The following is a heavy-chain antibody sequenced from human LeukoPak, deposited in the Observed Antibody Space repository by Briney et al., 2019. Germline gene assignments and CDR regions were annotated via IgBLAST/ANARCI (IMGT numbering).Heavy chain of an antibody. D-gene: IGHD3-3*01. CDR1: GGSFSSYY. J-gene: IGHJ6*02. CDR2: INYSGST. CDR3: ARDRFLSREDYYYGMDV. V-gene: IGHV4-59*01. Sequence: PSETLSLTCTVSGGSFSSYYWSWIRQPPGKGLEWIGEINYSGSTNYNPSLKSRVTISVDTSKNQFSLKLSSVTAADTAVYYCARDRFLSREDYYYGMDVWGQGTTVTVSS.